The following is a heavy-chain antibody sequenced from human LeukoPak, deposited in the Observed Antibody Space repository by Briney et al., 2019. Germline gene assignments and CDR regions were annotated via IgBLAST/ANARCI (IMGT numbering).Heavy chain of an antibody. D-gene: IGHD3-16*01. Sequence: SVKVSCKASGGTFSSYAISWVRQAPGQGLEWMGGIIPIFGTANYAQKFQGRVTITADKSTSTAYMELSSLRSEDTAVYYCARGPYDYVWGSRGSGYYFDYWGQGTLVTVSS. J-gene: IGHJ4*02. CDR1: GGTFSSYA. CDR3: ARGPYDYVWGSRGSGYYFDY. V-gene: IGHV1-69*06. CDR2: IIPIFGTA.